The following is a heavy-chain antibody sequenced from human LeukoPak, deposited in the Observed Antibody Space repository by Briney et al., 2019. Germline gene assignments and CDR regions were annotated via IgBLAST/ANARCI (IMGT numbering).Heavy chain of an antibody. CDR1: GFTFDDYA. Sequence: GGSLRLSCAASGFTFDDYAMPWVRQAPGKGLEWVSGISWNSGSIGYADSVKGRFTISRDNAKNSLYLQMNSLRAEDTALYYCAKDYDSSGYYPKFDYWGQGTLVTVSS. V-gene: IGHV3-9*01. CDR2: ISWNSGSI. CDR3: AKDYDSSGYYPKFDY. J-gene: IGHJ4*02. D-gene: IGHD3-22*01.